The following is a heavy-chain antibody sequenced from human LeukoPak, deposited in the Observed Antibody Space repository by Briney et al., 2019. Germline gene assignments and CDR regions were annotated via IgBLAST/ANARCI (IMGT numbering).Heavy chain of an antibody. J-gene: IGHJ4*02. D-gene: IGHD6-19*01. CDR2: IYSGGST. CDR3: AKDPVGSGWYFDY. V-gene: IGHV3-66*01. Sequence: GGSLRLSCAASGFTVSSNYMSWVRQAPGKGLEWVSVIYSGGSTYYADSVKGRFTISRDNSKNTLYLQMNSLRVEDTAVYYCAKDPVGSGWYFDYWGQGTLVTVSS. CDR1: GFTVSSNY.